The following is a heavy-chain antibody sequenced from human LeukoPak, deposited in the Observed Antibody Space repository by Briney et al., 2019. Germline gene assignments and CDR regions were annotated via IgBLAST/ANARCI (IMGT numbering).Heavy chain of an antibody. Sequence: SVKVSCKASGGTFSSYAISWVRQAPGQGLEWMGGIIPIFGTANYAQKFQGRVTITADESTSTAYMELSSLRSEDTAVYYCARVWEMATICYYYYGMDVWGQGTTVTVSS. D-gene: IGHD5-24*01. CDR2: IIPIFGTA. J-gene: IGHJ6*02. CDR3: ARVWEMATICYYYYGMDV. V-gene: IGHV1-69*13. CDR1: GGTFSSYA.